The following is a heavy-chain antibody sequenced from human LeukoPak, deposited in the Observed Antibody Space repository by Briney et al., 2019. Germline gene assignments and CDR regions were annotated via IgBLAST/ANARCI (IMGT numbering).Heavy chain of an antibody. CDR1: GGSFSGYY. D-gene: IGHD3-10*01. V-gene: IGHV4-34*01. J-gene: IGHJ6*03. CDR2: INHRRST. CDR3: ARRVGRWFGERAYYYNYMDV. Sequence: PSETLSLTCAVYGGSFSGYYWTWIRQPPGKGLEWIGEINHRRSTKYSPSLKSRVTISVDTSKNQFSLRLSSVTAADTAVYYCARRVGRWFGERAYYYNYMDVWGKGTTVTISS.